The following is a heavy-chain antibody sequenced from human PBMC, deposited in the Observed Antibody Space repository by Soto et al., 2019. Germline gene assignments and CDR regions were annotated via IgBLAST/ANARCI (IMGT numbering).Heavy chain of an antibody. D-gene: IGHD7-27*01. CDR1: GGSISSGGYS. CDR2: IYHSGST. V-gene: IGHV4-30-2*01. J-gene: IGHJ3*02. Sequence: SETLSLTCAVSGGSISSGGYSWSWIRQPPGKGLEWIGYIYHSGSTYYNPSLKSRVTISVDRSKNQFSLKLSSVTAADTAVYYCARDSHTGADAFDIWGQGTMVTVSS. CDR3: ARDSHTGADAFDI.